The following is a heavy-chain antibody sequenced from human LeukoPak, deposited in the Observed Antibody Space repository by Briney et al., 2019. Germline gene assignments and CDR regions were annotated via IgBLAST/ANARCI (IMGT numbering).Heavy chain of an antibody. V-gene: IGHV3-64*01. Sequence: GGSLRLSCAASGFTFSSYAMHWVRQAPGKGLEYVSAISTNGGSTYYANSVKGRFTISRDNSKSTLYLQMNNLRVEDTAVFYCARDPYYDYVWGSWRGFDYWGQGTLVTVSS. D-gene: IGHD3-16*01. CDR2: ISTNGGST. CDR3: ARDPYYDYVWGSWRGFDY. J-gene: IGHJ4*02. CDR1: GFTFSSYA.